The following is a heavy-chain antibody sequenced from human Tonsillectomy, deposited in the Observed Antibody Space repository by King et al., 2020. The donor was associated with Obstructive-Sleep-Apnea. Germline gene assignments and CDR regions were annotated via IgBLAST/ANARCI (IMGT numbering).Heavy chain of an antibody. V-gene: IGHV1-18*01. CDR1: GYTFTSYV. D-gene: IGHD6-13*01. Sequence: QLVQSGAEVKKPGASVKVSCKASGYTFTSYVISVVRQAPGHGLEWMGWISAYNGNTNYAQKLQGRDTMTTDTSTITAYMELRSLRSDDTAVYYCASRGIAGLHFDYWGQGTLVTVSS. J-gene: IGHJ4*02. CDR3: ASRGIAGLHFDY. CDR2: ISAYNGNT.